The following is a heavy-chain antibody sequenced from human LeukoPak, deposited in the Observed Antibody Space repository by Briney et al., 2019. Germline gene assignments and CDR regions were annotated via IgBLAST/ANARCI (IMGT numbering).Heavy chain of an antibody. CDR2: IKQDGSDK. CDR3: ARDGHSGYDC. Sequence: GGSLRLSCAASGFTFTKYWMTWVRQAPGKGLEWVGNIKQDGSDKNYMDSVKGRFTISRDNTKNSVYLQMSSLRAEDTAVYYCARDGHSGYDCWGQGTLVTVSS. D-gene: IGHD5-12*01. CDR1: GFTFTKYW. J-gene: IGHJ4*02. V-gene: IGHV3-7*01.